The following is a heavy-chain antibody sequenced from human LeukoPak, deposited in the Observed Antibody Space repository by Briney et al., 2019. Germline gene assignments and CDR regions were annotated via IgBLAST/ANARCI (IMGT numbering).Heavy chain of an antibody. CDR2: ISYDGSNK. Sequence: GGSLRLSCAASGFTFSSYGMHGVRQAPGKGLEGVGVISYDGSNKYYADSVKGRFTISRDNSKNTLYLQMNSLRAEDTAVYCAKDRTSGYSYGYYFDYWGQGTLVTVSS. CDR1: GFTFSSYG. CDR3: AKDRTSGYSYGYYFDY. J-gene: IGHJ4*02. D-gene: IGHD5-18*01. V-gene: IGHV3-30*18.